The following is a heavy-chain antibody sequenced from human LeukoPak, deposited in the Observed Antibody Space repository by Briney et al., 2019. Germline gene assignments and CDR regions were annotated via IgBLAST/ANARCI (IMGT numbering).Heavy chain of an antibody. Sequence: EGSLRLSCAASGFSVTNAWMSWVRQGPGKGLEWVGRVKRKSDGGTTDYAAPVKGRFIMSRDNSKNTLFLQMNTLKTDDTAVYYCTTVRVNDYIWGSYRYSYFDYWGQGTLVIVSS. V-gene: IGHV3-15*01. CDR2: VKRKSDGGTT. J-gene: IGHJ4*02. CDR3: TTVRVNDYIWGSYRYSYFDY. D-gene: IGHD3-16*02. CDR1: GFSVTNAW.